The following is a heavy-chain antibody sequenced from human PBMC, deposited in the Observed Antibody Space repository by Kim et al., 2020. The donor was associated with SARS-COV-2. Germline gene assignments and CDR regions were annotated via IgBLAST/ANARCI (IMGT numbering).Heavy chain of an antibody. CDR3: ARARGTIFGVVITPYFDY. J-gene: IGHJ4*02. D-gene: IGHD3-3*01. Sequence: ASVKVSCKASGYTFTTYHMTWVRQAPGQGPEWMGWINTNTGNPTYAQGSTGRFVFSLDTSVSTAYLQLSSLKAEDTAVYYCARARGTIFGVVITPYFDYWGQGTLVTVSS. V-gene: IGHV7-4-1*02. CDR1: GYTFTTYH. CDR2: INTNTGNP.